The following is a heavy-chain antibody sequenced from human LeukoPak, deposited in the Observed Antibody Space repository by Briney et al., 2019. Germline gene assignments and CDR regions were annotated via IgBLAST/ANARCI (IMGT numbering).Heavy chain of an antibody. V-gene: IGHV3-7*01. D-gene: IGHD3-10*01. Sequence: GGSLRLSCEVSGFTFSTYWMSWVRQAPGKGLEWVANIKQDGSEKNYVDSVKGRFTISRDNAKNSLYLQMSSLRTEDTAVYYCARGVVRDYASDYCGQGTLVTVSS. CDR3: ARGVVRDYASDY. CDR1: GFTFSTYW. CDR2: IKQDGSEK. J-gene: IGHJ4*02.